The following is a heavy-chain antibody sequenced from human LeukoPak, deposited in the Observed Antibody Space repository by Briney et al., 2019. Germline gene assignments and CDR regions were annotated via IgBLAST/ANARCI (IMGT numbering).Heavy chain of an antibody. CDR2: INPNSGGT. D-gene: IGHD3-3*01. J-gene: IGHJ4*02. V-gene: IGHV1-2*02. Sequence: GASVKVSCKASGYTFTGYYMHWVRQAPGQGLEWMGWINPNSGGTNYAQKFQGRVTMTRDTSISTAYMELSRLRSDDTAVYYCARAKGVDYDFWSGYSGGAFDYWGQGTLVTVSS. CDR3: ARAKGVDYDFWSGYSGGAFDY. CDR1: GYTFTGYY.